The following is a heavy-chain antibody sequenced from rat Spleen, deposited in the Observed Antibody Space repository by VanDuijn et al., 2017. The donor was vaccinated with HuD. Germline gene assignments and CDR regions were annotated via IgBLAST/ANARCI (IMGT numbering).Heavy chain of an antibody. V-gene: IGHV5-29*01. CDR1: GFTFSDYY. J-gene: IGHJ4*01. CDR2: ITYDGSST. CDR3: ARHGRGKTTYYYVMDA. D-gene: IGHD4-5*01. Sequence: EVQLVESDGGLVQPGRSLKVSCAASGFTFSDYYMAWVRQAPTKGLEWVATITYDGSSTFYRDSVRARFTISRDNAKSTLYLQVDSLRSEDTATYYCARHGRGKTTYYYVMDAWGQGTSVTVSS.